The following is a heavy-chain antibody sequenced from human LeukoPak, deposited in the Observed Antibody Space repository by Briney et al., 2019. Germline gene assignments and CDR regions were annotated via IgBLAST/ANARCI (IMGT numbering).Heavy chain of an antibody. Sequence: PSETLSLTCTVSGGSISSYYWSWIRQPPGKGLEWIGYIYYSGSTNYNPSLKSRVTISVGTSKNQFSLKLSSVTAADTAVYYCARERLGYYDFWSGYYRENVRNDAFDIWGQGTMVTVSS. CDR2: IYYSGST. V-gene: IGHV4-59*01. CDR3: ARERLGYYDFWSGYYRENVRNDAFDI. CDR1: GGSISSYY. D-gene: IGHD3-3*01. J-gene: IGHJ3*02.